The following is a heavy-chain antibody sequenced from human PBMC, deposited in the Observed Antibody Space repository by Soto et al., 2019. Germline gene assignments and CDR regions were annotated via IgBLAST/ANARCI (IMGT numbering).Heavy chain of an antibody. CDR2: INHSGST. V-gene: IGHV4-34*01. CDR1: GGSFSGCY. J-gene: IGHJ6*02. CDR3: ARGSSVLRFLEWSTWHYYYYGMDV. Sequence: SETLSLTCAVYGGSFSGCYWSWIRQPPGKGLEWIGEINHSGSTNYNPSLKSRVTISVDTSKNQFSLKLSSVTAADTAVYYCARGSSVLRFLEWSTWHYYYYGMDVWGQGTTVTVSS. D-gene: IGHD3-3*01.